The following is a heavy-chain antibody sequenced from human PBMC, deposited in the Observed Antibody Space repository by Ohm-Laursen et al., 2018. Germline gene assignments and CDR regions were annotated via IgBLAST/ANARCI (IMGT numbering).Heavy chain of an antibody. D-gene: IGHD3-16*01. CDR2: ISGSGGST. CDR1: GFTFSSYA. J-gene: IGHJ6*02. V-gene: IGHV3-23*01. Sequence: SLRLSCAASGFTFSSYAMSWVRQAPGKGLEWVSAISGSGGSTYYAGSVKGRFTISRDNSKNTLYLQMNSLRAEDTAVYYCAKGQPILITFGGARMDVWGQGTTVTVSS. CDR3: AKGQPILITFGGARMDV.